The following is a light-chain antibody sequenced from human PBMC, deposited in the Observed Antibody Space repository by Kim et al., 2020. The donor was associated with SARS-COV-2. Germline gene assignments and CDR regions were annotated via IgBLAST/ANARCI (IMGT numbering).Light chain of an antibody. CDR2: AAS. Sequence: ASVGDRGTITCRASQSISSYLNWYQQKPGKAPKLLIYAASSLKSGVPSRFSGSGSGTDFTLTISSLQPEDFATYYCQQSYSTPPLTFGGGTKVEIK. CDR1: QSISSY. V-gene: IGKV1-39*01. J-gene: IGKJ4*01. CDR3: QQSYSTPPLT.